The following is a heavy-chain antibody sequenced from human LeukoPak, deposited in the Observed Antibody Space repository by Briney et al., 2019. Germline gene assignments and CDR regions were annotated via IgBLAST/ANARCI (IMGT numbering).Heavy chain of an antibody. J-gene: IGHJ4*02. CDR2: ISGSGGST. D-gene: IGHD6-6*01. V-gene: IGHV3-23*01. CDR3: AKDRRSINY. Sequence: GGSLRLSCAASGFTFSSNAMSWVRQAPGKGLEWVSAISGSGGSTYYADSVKGRFTIPRDNAKNTLYLQMNSLRAEDTAVYYCAKDRRSINYWGQGTLVTVSS. CDR1: GFTFSSNA.